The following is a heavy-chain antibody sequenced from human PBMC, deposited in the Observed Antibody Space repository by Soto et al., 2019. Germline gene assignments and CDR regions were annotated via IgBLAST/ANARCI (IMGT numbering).Heavy chain of an antibody. CDR2: IWYDGSNK. CDR1: GFTFSSYG. D-gene: IGHD6-13*01. Sequence: QVQLVESGGGVVQPGRSLRLSCAASGFTFSSYGMHWVRQAPGKGLEWVAVIWYDGSNKYYADSVKGRFTISRDNSKNTLYLQMNSLRAEDTAVYYCAREIRGAAAYDAFDIWGQGTMVTVSS. CDR3: AREIRGAAAYDAFDI. J-gene: IGHJ3*02. V-gene: IGHV3-33*01.